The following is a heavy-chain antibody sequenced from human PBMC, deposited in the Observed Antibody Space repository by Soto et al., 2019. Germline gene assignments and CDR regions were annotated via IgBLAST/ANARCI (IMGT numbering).Heavy chain of an antibody. D-gene: IGHD6-19*01. CDR1: GFTVGTTG. CDR2: ISHSGTSK. CDR3: AKDWGSGGWFNWFHP. Sequence: QVQLVESGGGVVQPGGSLNLACVASGFTVGTTGMHWVRQAPGKGLEWVAMISHSGTSKQYGDSVQGRFTVSRDDAKTTLYMQMSSMRPEDTGPHPCAKDWGSGGWFNWFHPWGQGVQVTVSS. J-gene: IGHJ5*02. V-gene: IGHV3-30*18.